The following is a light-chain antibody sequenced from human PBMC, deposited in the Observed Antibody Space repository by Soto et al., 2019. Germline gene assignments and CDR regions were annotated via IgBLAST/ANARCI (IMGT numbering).Light chain of an antibody. CDR1: SSNIGNNY. V-gene: IGLV1-51*01. CDR2: DNN. Sequence: QSVLTQPPSVSAAPGQRVTISCSGSSSNIGNNYVSWYQHLPGTAPKFLIYDNNKRPSGIPDRFSGSKSGTSAALGITALQTGDEADYYRGTWDSSLSAVVFGGGTKVTVL. CDR3: GTWDSSLSAVV. J-gene: IGLJ2*01.